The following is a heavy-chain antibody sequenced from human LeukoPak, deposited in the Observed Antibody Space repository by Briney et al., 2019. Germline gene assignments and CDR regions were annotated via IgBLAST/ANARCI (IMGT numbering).Heavy chain of an antibody. J-gene: IGHJ6*03. CDR1: GFTFGDYA. Sequence: GGSLRLSCTASGFTFGDYAMSWVRQAPGKGLEWVGFIRSKAYGGTTEYAASVKGRFTISRDDSKSIAYLQMNSLKTEDTAVYYCTRVIAVAGRGAEYYYYYYYMDVWGKGTTVTISS. CDR3: TRVIAVAGRGAEYYYYYYYMDV. CDR2: IRSKAYGGTT. D-gene: IGHD6-19*01. V-gene: IGHV3-49*04.